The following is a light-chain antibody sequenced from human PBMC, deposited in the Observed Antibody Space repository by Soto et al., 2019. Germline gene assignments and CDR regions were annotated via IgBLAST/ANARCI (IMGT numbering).Light chain of an antibody. J-gene: IGKJ4*01. CDR1: QYTSNW. CDR2: DAS. CDR3: QQSYSSRLT. V-gene: IGKV1-5*01. Sequence: IQMTQSPSALSASVGDRVTITCRASQYTSNWMAWYQQKPGKAPKLLLYDASTLESGVPSRFTGSASDKEFTLTISSLQPDDFATYYCQQSYSSRLTFGGGTKVEIK.